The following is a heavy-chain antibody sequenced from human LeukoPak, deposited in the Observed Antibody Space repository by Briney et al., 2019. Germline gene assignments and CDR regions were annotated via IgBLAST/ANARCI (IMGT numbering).Heavy chain of an antibody. CDR3: ARDLYHFDTSGYLY. J-gene: IGHJ4*02. CDR1: GFTFSIYR. V-gene: IGHV3-21*06. Sequence: GGSLRLSCTASGFTFSIYRMNWVRQAPGKGPEWVSSISSSSSYIYYADSVKGRFTISRDNAKNSLYLQMNSLRAEDTAVYYCARDLYHFDTSGYLYWGQGTLVTVSS. CDR2: ISSSSSYI. D-gene: IGHD3-22*01.